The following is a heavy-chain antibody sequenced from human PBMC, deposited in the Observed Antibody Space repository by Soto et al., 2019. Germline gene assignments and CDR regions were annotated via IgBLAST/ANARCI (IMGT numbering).Heavy chain of an antibody. CDR3: AKRDGYTPSYYYYGMDV. J-gene: IGHJ6*02. V-gene: IGHV1-69*13. CDR1: GGTFSSYA. CDR2: IIPIFGTA. Sequence: SVKVSCKASGGTFSSYAISWVRQAPGQGLEWMGGIIPIFGTANYAQKFQGRVTITADESTSTAYMELSSLRSEDTAVYYCAKRDGYTPSYYYYGMDVWGQGTTVTVSS. D-gene: IGHD5-12*01.